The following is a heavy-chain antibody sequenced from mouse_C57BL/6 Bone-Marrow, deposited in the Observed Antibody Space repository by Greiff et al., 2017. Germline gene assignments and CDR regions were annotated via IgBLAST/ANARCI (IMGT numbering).Heavy chain of an antibody. V-gene: IGHV1-85*01. J-gene: IGHJ2*01. D-gene: IGHD1-1*01. CDR3: ARFGNFTVVAEYY. CDR1: GYTFTSYD. Sequence: QVQLQQSGPELVKPGASVTLSCKASGYTFTSYDINRVKQRPGQGLEWIGWIYPRDGSTKYKEKFKGKATLNVDTSSSTSYMARHSLTSEDSAVYFCARFGNFTVVAEYYWGQGTTLTVSS. CDR2: IYPRDGST.